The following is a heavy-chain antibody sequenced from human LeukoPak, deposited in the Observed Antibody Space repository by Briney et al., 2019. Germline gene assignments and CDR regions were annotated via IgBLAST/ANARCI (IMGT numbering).Heavy chain of an antibody. CDR1: GASIRSGDYY. D-gene: IGHD2-15*01. J-gene: IGHJ3*02. CDR3: ARDCSGGSCYGAFDI. CDR2: IYDSGST. Sequence: SQTLSLTCTVSGASIRSGDYYWSWIRQPPGKGLEWIGYIYDSGSTYYNPSLKSRITISVDTSENRFSLKLSSVTATDTAVYYCARDCSGGSCYGAFDIRGQGTMVTVSS. V-gene: IGHV4-30-4*01.